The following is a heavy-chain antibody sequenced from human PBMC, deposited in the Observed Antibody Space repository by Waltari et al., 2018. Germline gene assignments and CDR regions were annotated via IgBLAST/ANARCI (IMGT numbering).Heavy chain of an antibody. CDR1: GYTFTGYY. V-gene: IGHV1-2*02. D-gene: IGHD3-3*01. J-gene: IGHJ3*02. Sequence: QVQLVQSGAEVKKPGASVKVSCKASGYTFTGYYMHWVRLAPGQGLEWMGWINPNSGGTNYAQKFKGRVTMTRDTSISTAYMELSRLRSDDTAVYYCARETTIFGVNAFDIWGQGTMVTVSS. CDR2: INPNSGGT. CDR3: ARETTIFGVNAFDI.